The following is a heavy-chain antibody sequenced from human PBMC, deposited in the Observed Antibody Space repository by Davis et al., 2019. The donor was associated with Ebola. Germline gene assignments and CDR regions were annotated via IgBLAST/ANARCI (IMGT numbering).Heavy chain of an antibody. CDR2: ISGSGDST. D-gene: IGHD3-22*01. CDR3: AKDRRRDTMIAVVITWIDY. J-gene: IGHJ4*02. CDR1: GFTFSNYA. Sequence: GESLKISCAASGFTFSNYAMNWVRPAPGKGLEWVSTISGSGDSTYYADSVKGRFTISRDDSKNTLYLQMTSLSAEDTAVYYCAKDRRRDTMIAVVITWIDYWGQGTLVTVSS. V-gene: IGHV3-23*01.